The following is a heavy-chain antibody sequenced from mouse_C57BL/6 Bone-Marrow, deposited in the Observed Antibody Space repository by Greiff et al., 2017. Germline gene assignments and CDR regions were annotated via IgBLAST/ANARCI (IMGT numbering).Heavy chain of an antibody. CDR1: GYTFTSYD. V-gene: IGHV1-85*01. J-gene: IGHJ1*03. Sequence: QVQLQQPGAELVKPGASVKLSCKASGYTFTSYDINWVKQRPGQGLEWIGWIYPRDGSTKYNEKFKGKATLTVDTSSSTAYMELHSLTSEDSAVYFGARLEFDGSSGDWYFDVWGTGTTVTVSS. D-gene: IGHD1-1*01. CDR2: IYPRDGST. CDR3: ARLEFDGSSGDWYFDV.